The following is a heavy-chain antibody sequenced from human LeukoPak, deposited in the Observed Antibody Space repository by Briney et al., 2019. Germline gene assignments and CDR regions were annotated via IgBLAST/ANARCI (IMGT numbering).Heavy chain of an antibody. D-gene: IGHD6-19*01. CDR2: INHSGST. J-gene: IGHJ4*02. CDR1: GGSFSGYY. CDR3: AREQWLVGIDY. V-gene: IGHV4-34*01. Sequence: SETLSLTCAVYGGSFSGYYWSWIRQPPGKGLEWIGEINHSGSTNYNPSLKSRVTISVDTSKNQFSLKLSSETAADTAVYYCAREQWLVGIDYWGQGTLVTVSS.